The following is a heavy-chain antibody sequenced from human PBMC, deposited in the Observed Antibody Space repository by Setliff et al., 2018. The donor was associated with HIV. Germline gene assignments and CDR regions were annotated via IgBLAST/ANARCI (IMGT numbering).Heavy chain of an antibody. CDR1: GYTFTAYY. Sequence: ASVKVSCKASGYTFTAYYMHWVQQAPGKGLEWVGRVDPEDGETMYAEKFQGRVTITADTSTDTAYLELSSLRSEDTAVYYRATVSGDYYDSSDRPWGQGTLVTVSS. D-gene: IGHD3-22*01. V-gene: IGHV1-69-2*01. CDR2: VDPEDGET. J-gene: IGHJ5*02. CDR3: ATVSGDYYDSSDRP.